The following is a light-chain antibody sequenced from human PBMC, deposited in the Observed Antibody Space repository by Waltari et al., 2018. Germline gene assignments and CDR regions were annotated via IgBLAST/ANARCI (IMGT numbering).Light chain of an antibody. J-gene: IGLJ2*01. CDR3: SCRDRSAGHGL. Sequence: SSELTQDPAVSVSLGQTVRTTAQVACLRPSSASWYQQTSGQAPILVPCSQNKRRSGIPVRFSGYNSEATASWTISGGNAEDEADYYCSCRDRSAGHGLFDGGTKLTVL. CDR1: CLRPSS. CDR2: SQN. V-gene: IGLV3-19*01.